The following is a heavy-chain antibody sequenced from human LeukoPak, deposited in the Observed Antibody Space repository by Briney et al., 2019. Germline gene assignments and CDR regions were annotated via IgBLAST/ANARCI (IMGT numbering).Heavy chain of an antibody. Sequence: SETLSLTCAVPGGSIISGGYSWSWIRQPPGKGLEWIGYIYHSGSTYYNPSLKSRVTMSLDRSKNQFSLKVSSVTAADTAVYYCAGLTTTAWYFDLWGRGTLVTVSS. D-gene: IGHD1-26*01. J-gene: IGHJ2*01. V-gene: IGHV4-30-2*01. CDR3: AGLTTTAWYFDL. CDR1: GGSIISGGYS. CDR2: IYHSGST.